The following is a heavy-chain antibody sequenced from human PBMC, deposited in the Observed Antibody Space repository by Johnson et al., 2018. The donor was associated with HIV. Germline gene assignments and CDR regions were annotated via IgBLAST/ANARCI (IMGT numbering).Heavy chain of an antibody. Sequence: QVQLVESGGGVVQPGRSLRLSCAASGFTFSSYGMHWVRQAPGKGLEWVAVIWYDGSNKYYADSVKGRFTISRDNSKNTLHLQMNSLRAEDTAVYYCAKDPIKRQLVRDDAFDIWGQGTMVTVSS. CDR2: IWYDGSNK. D-gene: IGHD6-13*01. J-gene: IGHJ3*02. CDR3: AKDPIKRQLVRDDAFDI. CDR1: GFTFSSYG. V-gene: IGHV3-33*06.